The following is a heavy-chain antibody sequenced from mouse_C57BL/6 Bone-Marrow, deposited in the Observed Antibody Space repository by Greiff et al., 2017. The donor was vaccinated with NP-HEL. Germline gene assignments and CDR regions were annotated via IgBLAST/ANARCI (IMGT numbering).Heavy chain of an antibody. CDR1: GFTFSDYG. D-gene: IGHD1-1*01. V-gene: IGHV5-17*01. CDR2: ISSGSSNI. J-gene: IGHJ1*03. Sequence: EVQRVESGGGLVKPGGSLKLSCAASGFTFSDYGMHWVRQAPEKGLVWVAYISSGSSNIYYADTVKGRFTISRDNSKNTLFLQLTSLRSEDTAMYYCARDYYGSRYWYFDVWGTGTTVTVSS. CDR3: ARDYYGSRYWYFDV.